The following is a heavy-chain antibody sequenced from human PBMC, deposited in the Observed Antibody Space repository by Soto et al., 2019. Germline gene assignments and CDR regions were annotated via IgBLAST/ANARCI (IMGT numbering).Heavy chain of an antibody. CDR1: GFSLSTSGVG. V-gene: IGHV2-5*02. CDR3: GRLGGSGRYSGSGWRHP. CDR2: IYWDDDK. D-gene: IGHD3-10*01. Sequence: QITLKESGPTLVKPTQTLTLTCTFSGFSLSTSGVGVGWIRQPPGKALEWLALIYWDDDKRYSPSLKSRLTITKDTSKNQAVLTMANMDPVDTATYYCGRLGGSGRYSGSGWRHPWGQGPLVTVPS. J-gene: IGHJ5*02.